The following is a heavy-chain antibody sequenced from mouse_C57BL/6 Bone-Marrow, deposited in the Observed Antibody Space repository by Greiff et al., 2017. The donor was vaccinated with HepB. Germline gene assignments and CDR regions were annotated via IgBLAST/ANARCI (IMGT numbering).Heavy chain of an antibody. CDR2: IYPGDGDT. V-gene: IGHV1-82*01. CDR1: GYAFSSSW. J-gene: IGHJ2*01. CDR3: AKCRDYHFDY. Sequence: VQLQQSGPELVKPGASVKISCKASGYAFSSSWMNWVKQRPGKGLEWIGRIYPGDGDTNYNGKFKGKATLTADKSSSTAYMQLSSLTSEDSAVYFCAKCRDYHFDYWGQGTTLTVSS. D-gene: IGHD2-4*01.